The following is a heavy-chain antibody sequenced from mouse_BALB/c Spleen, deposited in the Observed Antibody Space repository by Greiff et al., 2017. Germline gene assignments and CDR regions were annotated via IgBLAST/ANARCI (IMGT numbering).Heavy chain of an antibody. J-gene: IGHJ3*01. CDR1: GFNIKDYY. CDR3: ITLWLRAWFAY. CDR2: IDPENGDT. D-gene: IGHD2-2*01. Sequence: EVQLQQSGAELVRPGASVKLSCTASGFNIKDYYMHWVKQRPEQGLEWIGWIDPENGDTEYAPKFQGKATMTADTSSNTAYLQLSSLTSEDTAVYYCITLWLRAWFAYWGQGTLVTVSA. V-gene: IGHV14-4*02.